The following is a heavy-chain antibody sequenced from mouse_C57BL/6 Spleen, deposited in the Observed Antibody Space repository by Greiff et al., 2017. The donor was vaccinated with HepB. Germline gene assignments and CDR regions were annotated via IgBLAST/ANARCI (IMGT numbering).Heavy chain of an antibody. CDR2: INPGSGGT. CDR1: GYAFTNYL. Sequence: VQLQQSGAELVRPGTSVKVSCKASGYAFTNYLIEWVKQRPGQGLEWIGVINPGSGGTNYNEKFKGKATLTADKSSSTAYMQLSSLTSEDSAVYFWARGEVITTDFDYWGQGTTLTVSS. CDR3: ARGEVITTDFDY. D-gene: IGHD1-1*01. V-gene: IGHV1-54*01. J-gene: IGHJ2*01.